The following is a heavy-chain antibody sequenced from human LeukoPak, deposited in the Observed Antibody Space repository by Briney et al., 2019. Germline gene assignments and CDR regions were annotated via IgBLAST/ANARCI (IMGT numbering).Heavy chain of an antibody. V-gene: IGHV3-33*01. CDR3: AREGPVPGTGPFDY. CDR2: IWSDATTK. Sequence: GGSLRLSCAASGFTFSSYGMHWVRQAQGKRLEWVAVIWSDATTKYYADSVKGRFTISRDNSENTLYLQMSSLRAEDSAVYYCAREGPVPGTGPFDYWGQGALVTVPS. J-gene: IGHJ4*02. CDR1: GFTFSSYG. D-gene: IGHD1-7*01.